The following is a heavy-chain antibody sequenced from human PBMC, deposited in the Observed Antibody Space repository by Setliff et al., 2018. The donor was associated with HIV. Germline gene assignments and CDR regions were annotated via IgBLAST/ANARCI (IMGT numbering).Heavy chain of an antibody. V-gene: IGHV1-46*01. D-gene: IGHD6-19*01. CDR3: VRGGPRGLEVAALEFDS. CDR2: INPINGDA. CDR1: GYTFTNYA. Sequence: ASVKVSCKASGYTFTNYAMHWVRQAPGQGLEWMGVINPINGDATFVRNFQGRGTMTRETSTKTVYMELSSVKFEDTAVYYCVRGGPRGLEVAALEFDSWGQGTLVTVSS. J-gene: IGHJ4*02.